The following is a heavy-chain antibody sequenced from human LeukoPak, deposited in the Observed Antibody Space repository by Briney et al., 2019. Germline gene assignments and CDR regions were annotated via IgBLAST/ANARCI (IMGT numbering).Heavy chain of an antibody. J-gene: IGHJ4*02. CDR1: GFTFANYA. CDR3: AKFYTSSWFYFDY. Sequence: TGGSLRLSCTASGFTFANYAMSWVHQAPGRGQEWVSLISGSGGSTYYADSVKGRFAISRDNSKNTLYLQVNSLRAEDTAVYYCAKFYTSSWFYFDYWGQGTLVTVSS. D-gene: IGHD6-13*01. V-gene: IGHV3-23*01. CDR2: ISGSGGST.